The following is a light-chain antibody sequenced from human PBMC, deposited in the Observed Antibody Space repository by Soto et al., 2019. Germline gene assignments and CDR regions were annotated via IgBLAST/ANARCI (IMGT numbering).Light chain of an antibody. CDR3: QQSYSTPYT. J-gene: IGKJ2*01. CDR2: AAS. V-gene: IGKV1-39*01. CDR1: QSIGSY. Sequence: DIQMTQSPSSLSAFVGDRITITCRASQSIGSYFSWYQQKLGKAPKLLIFAASSLQSGVPSRFSGGGSGTKFTLTITSLQPEDFATYYCQQSYSTPYTFGQGTKLEIK.